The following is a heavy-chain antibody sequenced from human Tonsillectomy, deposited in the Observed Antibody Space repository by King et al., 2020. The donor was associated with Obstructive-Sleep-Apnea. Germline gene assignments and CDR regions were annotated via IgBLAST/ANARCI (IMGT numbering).Heavy chain of an antibody. Sequence: VQLVESGGGVVQPGRSLRLSCAASGCTFINAGMHWGRQAPGKGLEWVAVISYDGGLNYYEDSVKGRFTISRDNFKNMLYLQMNSLRAEDTAVYFCAKDRLTSMGYFDYWGQGSLVTVSS. J-gene: IGHJ4*02. CDR2: ISYDGGLN. CDR1: GCTFINAG. CDR3: AKDRLTSMGYFDY. V-gene: IGHV3-30*18. D-gene: IGHD5-12*01.